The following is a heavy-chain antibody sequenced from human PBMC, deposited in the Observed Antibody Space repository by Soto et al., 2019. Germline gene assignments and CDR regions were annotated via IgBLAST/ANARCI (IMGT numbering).Heavy chain of an antibody. D-gene: IGHD1-26*01. Sequence: SETLSLTCTVSGGSISSYYWSWIRQPPGKGLEWIGYIYYSGSTNYNPSLKSRVTISVDTSKNQFSLKLSSVTAADTAVYYGARDRGGSSSYFDYWGQGTLVTVSS. CDR3: ARDRGGSSSYFDY. CDR2: IYYSGST. J-gene: IGHJ4*02. V-gene: IGHV4-59*01. CDR1: GGSISSYY.